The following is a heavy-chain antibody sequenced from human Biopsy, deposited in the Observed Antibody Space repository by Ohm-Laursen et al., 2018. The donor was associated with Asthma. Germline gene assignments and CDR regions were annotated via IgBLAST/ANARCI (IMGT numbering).Heavy chain of an antibody. CDR2: IYPRDSAT. CDR3: ARRIYDIWTGSHHWYFDL. D-gene: IGHD3-9*01. J-gene: IGHJ2*01. V-gene: IGHV5-51*01. CDR1: GYSFSNYW. Sequence: GESLRISCKGSGYSFSNYWIGWVRQMPGKGLEWMGIIYPRDSATRYSPSSQGQFTMSFDKSISTAYLQWSSLKASDTAMYYCARRIYDIWTGSHHWYFDLWGRGTLVTVSS.